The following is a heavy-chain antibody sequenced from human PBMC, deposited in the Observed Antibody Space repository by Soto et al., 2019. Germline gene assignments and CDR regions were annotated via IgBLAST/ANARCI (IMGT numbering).Heavy chain of an antibody. CDR1: GGSISSGGYY. J-gene: IGHJ4*02. D-gene: IGHD3-22*01. CDR3: ARGDEGPYDSSGYFGY. CDR2: IYYSGST. V-gene: IGHV4-31*03. Sequence: PSETLSLTCTVSGGSISSGGYYWSWIRQHPGKGLEWIGYIYYSGSTYYNPSLKSRVTISVDTSKNQFSLKLSSVTAADTAVYYCARGDEGPYDSSGYFGYWGQGTLVTVS.